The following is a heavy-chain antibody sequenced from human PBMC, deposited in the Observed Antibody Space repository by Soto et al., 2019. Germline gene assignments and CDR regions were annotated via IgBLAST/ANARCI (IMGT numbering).Heavy chain of an antibody. J-gene: IGHJ3*01. Sequence: PGESLKISCKGSGYSFTSYWISWVRQMPGKGLEWMGRIDPSDSYTNYSPSFQGHVTISADKSISTAYLQWSSLKASDTAMYYCAEGNNYYDSSGDDAFDLWGQGTMVTVSS. CDR2: IDPSDSYT. CDR3: AEGNNYYDSSGDDAFDL. V-gene: IGHV5-10-1*01. D-gene: IGHD3-22*01. CDR1: GYSFTSYW.